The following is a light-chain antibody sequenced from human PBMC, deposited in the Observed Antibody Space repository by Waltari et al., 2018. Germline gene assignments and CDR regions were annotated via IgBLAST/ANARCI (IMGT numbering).Light chain of an antibody. CDR2: RND. J-gene: IGLJ3*02. CDR1: SSNIGDNV. V-gene: IGLV1-44*01. CDR3: AAWDDRMNGHWV. Sequence: QSVLTQPPSASETPGPRVTISCSGISSNIGDNVVTWYQQLQGKAPKLLIYRNDQRPSGVPDRFSASKSGTSASLAISGLQSEDEADYYCAAWDDRMNGHWVFGGGTKVTVL.